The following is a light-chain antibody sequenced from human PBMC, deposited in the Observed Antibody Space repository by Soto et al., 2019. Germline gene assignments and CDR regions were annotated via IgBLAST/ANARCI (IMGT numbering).Light chain of an antibody. Sequence: ETVLTQSPATLSLSPLEIATLSFRASRSISTYLAWYQQKPGQAPRLLIYGASSRATGIPDRFSGSGSGTDFTLTISRLEPEDFAVYYCQQRSSWPITFGQGTRLEIK. CDR3: QQRSSWPIT. J-gene: IGKJ5*01. CDR1: RSISTY. CDR2: GAS. V-gene: IGKV3-11*01.